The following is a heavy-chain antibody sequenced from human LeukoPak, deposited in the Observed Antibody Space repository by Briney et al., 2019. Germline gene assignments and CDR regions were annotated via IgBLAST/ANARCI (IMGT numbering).Heavy chain of an antibody. CDR1: GYTFTSYG. J-gene: IGHJ1*01. V-gene: IGHV1-18*01. Sequence: ASAKVSCKASGYTFTSYGISWVRQAPGQGLEWMGWISAYNGNTNYAQKLQGRVTVTTDTSTSTAYMELRSLRSDDTAVYYCARDLPSHYLNYYDSSGYYFEYFQHWGQGTLVTVSS. D-gene: IGHD3-22*01. CDR2: ISAYNGNT. CDR3: ARDLPSHYLNYYDSSGYYFEYFQH.